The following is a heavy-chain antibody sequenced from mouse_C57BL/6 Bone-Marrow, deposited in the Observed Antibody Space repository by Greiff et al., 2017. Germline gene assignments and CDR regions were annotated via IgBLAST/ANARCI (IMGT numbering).Heavy chain of an antibody. Sequence: VKLQESGPGLVAPSQSLSITCTVSGFSLTSYAISWVRQPPGKGLEWLGVIWTGGGTNYNSALKSRLSISKDNSKSQVFLKMNSLQTDDTARYYCARHYYGSRTGAMDYWGQGTSVTVSS. J-gene: IGHJ4*01. CDR3: ARHYYGSRTGAMDY. CDR1: GFSLTSYA. V-gene: IGHV2-9-1*01. D-gene: IGHD1-1*01. CDR2: IWTGGGT.